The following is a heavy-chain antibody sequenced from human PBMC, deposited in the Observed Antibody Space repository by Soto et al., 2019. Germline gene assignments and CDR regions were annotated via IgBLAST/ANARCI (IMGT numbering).Heavy chain of an antibody. V-gene: IGHV1-18*01. D-gene: IGHD3-10*01. J-gene: IGHJ6*02. Sequence: QVQLVQSEAEVKKPGASVKVSCKTSGYIFTSYGISWVRHAPGQGLEWMGWISTHNGNTNYAQKLQDRVTMTTDTSTSTAYMELRSLRSDDTAVYYCARENSYYGSGTYYFYGMDVWGHGTTVTVSS. CDR3: ARENSYYGSGTYYFYGMDV. CDR2: ISTHNGNT. CDR1: GYIFTSYG.